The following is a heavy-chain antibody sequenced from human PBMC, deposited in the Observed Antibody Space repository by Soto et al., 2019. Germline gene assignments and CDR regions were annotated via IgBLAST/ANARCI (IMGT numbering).Heavy chain of an antibody. V-gene: IGHV3-72*01. CDR2: SRSKLHSYTT. D-gene: IGHD5-12*01. CDR1: GFTLSDHH. CDR3: AVDIVGTGSY. J-gene: IGHJ4*02. Sequence: EVQVVESGGGLVQPGGSLRLSCAASGFTLSDHHIDWVRQAPGKGLEWVGRSRSKLHSYTTEYDASVKGRFTFSREDSKNSMYLLMNSLKTEDTAVYFCAVDIVGTGSYWGQGTLVTVSS.